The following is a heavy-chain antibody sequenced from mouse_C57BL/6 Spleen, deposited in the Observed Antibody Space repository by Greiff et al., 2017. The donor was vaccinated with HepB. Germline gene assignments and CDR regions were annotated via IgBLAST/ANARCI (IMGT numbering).Heavy chain of an antibody. J-gene: IGHJ3*01. V-gene: IGHV14-4*01. CDR1: GFNIKDDY. CDR2: IDPENGDT. Sequence: EVKLMESGAELVRPGASVKLSCTASGFNIKDDYMHWVKQRPEQGLEWIGWIDPENGDTEYASKFQGKATITADTSSNTAYLQLSSLTSEDTAVYYCTTDHLLGFAYWGQGTLVTVSA. D-gene: IGHD1-1*01. CDR3: TTDHLLGFAY.